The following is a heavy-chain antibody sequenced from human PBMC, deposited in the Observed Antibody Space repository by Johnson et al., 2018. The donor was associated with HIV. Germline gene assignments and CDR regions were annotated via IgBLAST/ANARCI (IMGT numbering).Heavy chain of an antibody. J-gene: IGHJ3*02. V-gene: IGHV3-30-3*01. Sequence: QVQLVESGGGLVQPGGSLRLSCAASGFTFSSYAMHWVRQAPGKGLEWVAVISYDGSNKYYADSVKGRFTISRDNSKNTLYLQMNSLRAEDTAVYYCAKDGAAAGTVGADAFDIWGQGTMVTVSS. CDR1: GFTFSSYA. D-gene: IGHD6-13*01. CDR2: ISYDGSNK. CDR3: AKDGAAAGTVGADAFDI.